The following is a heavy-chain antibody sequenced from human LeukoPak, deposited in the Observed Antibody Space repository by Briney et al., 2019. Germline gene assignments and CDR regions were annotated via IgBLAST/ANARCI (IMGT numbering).Heavy chain of an antibody. V-gene: IGHV4-34*01. CDR2: INHSGTT. CDR1: GESFSGYY. J-gene: IGHJ3*02. Sequence: SETLSLTCAVYGESFSGYYWSWIRQPPGKGLEWIGDINHSGTTNYNPSLKSRVTISVDTSKNQFSLKLSSVTAADTALYYCASAYSGYDLGAFDIWGQGTMVTVSS. CDR3: ASAYSGYDLGAFDI. D-gene: IGHD5-12*01.